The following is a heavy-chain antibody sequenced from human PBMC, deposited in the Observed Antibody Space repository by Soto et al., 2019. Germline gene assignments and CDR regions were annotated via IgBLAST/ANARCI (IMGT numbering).Heavy chain of an antibody. D-gene: IGHD6-13*01. Sequence: EVQLVESGGGLVQPGRSLRLSCAASELTLDDYAWHWVRKVQGKGLEWVSGISWNRGTLAYGDSVKGRFTISRDNAKNSLYLQMNRLRGEDTALYYCAKDMRGGSSSSRYYYGLDVWGQGTTVTVSS. CDR3: AKDMRGGSSSSRYYYGLDV. J-gene: IGHJ6*02. V-gene: IGHV3-9*01. CDR2: ISWNRGTL. CDR1: ELTLDDYA.